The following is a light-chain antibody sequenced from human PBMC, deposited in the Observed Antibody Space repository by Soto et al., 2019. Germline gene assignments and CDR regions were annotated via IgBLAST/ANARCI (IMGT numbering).Light chain of an antibody. CDR3: QSYDSSLKNSV. CDR1: SSNIGAGYD. CDR2: ANT. V-gene: IGLV1-40*01. Sequence: QSVLTQSPPVSGAPGQRVTISCTGSSSNIGAGYDVHWYQQFPGTAPKLLIYANTNRPSGVPDRFSGSKSGTSASLAITGLQPEDEADYYCQSYDSSLKNSVFGGATKVTVL. J-gene: IGLJ3*02.